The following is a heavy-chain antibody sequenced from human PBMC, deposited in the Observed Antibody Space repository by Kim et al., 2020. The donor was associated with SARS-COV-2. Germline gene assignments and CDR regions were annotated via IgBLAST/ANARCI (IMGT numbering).Heavy chain of an antibody. CDR1: GFKFGDYD. J-gene: IGHJ3*02. D-gene: IGHD4-17*01. CDR3: AKKPTIGDYPLTFDM. CDR2: ISWKSGSI. V-gene: IGHV3-9*01. Sequence: GGSLRLSCAASGFKFGDYDMHWVRQAPGKGLEWVSGISWKSGSIGYADSVKGRFTISRDNAKNSLYLQMNSLRAEDTALYYCAKKPTIGDYPLTFDMWGQGTMVTVSS.